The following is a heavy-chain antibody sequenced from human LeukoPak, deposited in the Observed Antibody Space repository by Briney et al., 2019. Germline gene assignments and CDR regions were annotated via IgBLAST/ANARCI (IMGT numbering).Heavy chain of an antibody. J-gene: IGHJ6*03. CDR1: GDSVSRNSAA. CDR2: TYYRSKWYN. Sequence: SQTLSLTCAISGDSVSRNSAAWNWIRQSPSRGLEWLGRTYYRSKWYNDYAVSVKSRISISPDTSKNQFSLQLNSVTPEDTAVYYCARDTMIAAAGLYYYYMDGWGKGTTVTVSS. CDR3: ARDTMIAAAGLYYYYMDG. V-gene: IGHV6-1*01. D-gene: IGHD6-13*01.